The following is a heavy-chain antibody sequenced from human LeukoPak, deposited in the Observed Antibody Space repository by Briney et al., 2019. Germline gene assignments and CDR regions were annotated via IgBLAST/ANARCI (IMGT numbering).Heavy chain of an antibody. CDR2: ISSSSSYI. D-gene: IGHD3-10*01. CDR3: AKDGPYYGGGGGDYFDY. V-gene: IGHV3-21*01. Sequence: GGSLRLSCAASGFNFSSYSMNWVRQAPGKGLEWVSSISSSSSYIYYADSVKGRFTISRDNSKNTLYLQMNSLRAEDTAVYYCAKDGPYYGGGGGDYFDYWGQGTLVTVSS. J-gene: IGHJ4*02. CDR1: GFNFSSYS.